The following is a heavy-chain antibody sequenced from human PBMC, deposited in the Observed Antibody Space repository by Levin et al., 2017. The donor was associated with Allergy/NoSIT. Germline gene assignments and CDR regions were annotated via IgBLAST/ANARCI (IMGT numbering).Heavy chain of an antibody. J-gene: IGHJ3*02. V-gene: IGHV3-11*01. Sequence: GGSLRLSCAASGFTFSDYYMSWIRQAPGKGLEWVSYISSSASTIYYADSVKGRFTLSRDNAKNSLYLQMNSLRAEDTAVYYCARDSPAYGDYNDAFDIWGQGTMVIVSS. CDR3: ARDSPAYGDYNDAFDI. D-gene: IGHD4-17*01. CDR2: ISSSASTI. CDR1: GFTFSDYY.